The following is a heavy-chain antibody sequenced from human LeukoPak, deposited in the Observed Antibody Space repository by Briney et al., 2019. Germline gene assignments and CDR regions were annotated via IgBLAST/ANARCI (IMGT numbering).Heavy chain of an antibody. J-gene: IGHJ4*02. CDR2: IGASGNT. V-gene: IGHV3-23*01. Sequence: GGSLRLSFAASGFTFSSYAMHWVRQAPGKGLEWVSGIGASGNTYYADSVKGRFSISRDNSKNTLFLQMNSLRAEDTAVYYCATRNFGSGSRYFDYWGQGTLVTVSS. D-gene: IGHD3-10*01. CDR3: ATRNFGSGSRYFDY. CDR1: GFTFSSYA.